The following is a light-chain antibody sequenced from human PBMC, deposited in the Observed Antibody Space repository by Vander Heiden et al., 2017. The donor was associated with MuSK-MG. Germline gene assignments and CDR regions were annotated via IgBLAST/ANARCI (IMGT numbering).Light chain of an antibody. J-gene: IGKJ1*01. CDR1: QSLLYSSNYKNY. Sequence: DIVMTQSPDSLAVSLGEGATINCRSSQSLLYSSNYKNYLAWYQQKLGQPPKLLIYWASTRESGVPDRFSGSGSGTDFTLTSSSLQAEDVAVYYCQQYYSTPQTFGQGTKVEIK. CDR3: QQYYSTPQT. CDR2: WAS. V-gene: IGKV4-1*01.